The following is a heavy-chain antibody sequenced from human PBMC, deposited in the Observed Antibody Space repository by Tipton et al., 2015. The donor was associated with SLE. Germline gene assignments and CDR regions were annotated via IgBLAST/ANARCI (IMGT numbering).Heavy chain of an antibody. V-gene: IGHV4-4*07. CDR3: ARVATTGDYLDY. J-gene: IGHJ4*02. CDR2: FYTSGST. Sequence: LRLSCTVPGVSISSYCWSWIRQPAGKGLEWIGRFYTSGSTTYNPSLKSRVTMSVSTSKNQFSMKLNSVTAADTAVYYCARVATTGDYLDYWGQGTLVTVSS. CDR1: GVSISSYC. D-gene: IGHD1-1*01.